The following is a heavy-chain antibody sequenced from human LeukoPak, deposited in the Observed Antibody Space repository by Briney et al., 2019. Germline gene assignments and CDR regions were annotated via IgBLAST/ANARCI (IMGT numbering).Heavy chain of an antibody. V-gene: IGHV3-21*01. Sequence: GRSLRLSCAASGFTFSSYGMHWVRQAPGKGLEWVSSISSSSSYIYYADSVKGRFTISRDNAKNSLYLQMNSLRAEDTAVYYCARVYSGSMGYWGQGTLVTVSS. J-gene: IGHJ4*02. D-gene: IGHD1-26*01. CDR3: ARVYSGSMGY. CDR1: GFTFSSYG. CDR2: ISSSSSYI.